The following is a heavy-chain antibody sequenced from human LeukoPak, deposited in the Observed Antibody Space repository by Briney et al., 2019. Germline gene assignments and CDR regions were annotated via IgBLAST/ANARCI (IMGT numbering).Heavy chain of an antibody. J-gene: IGHJ6*03. V-gene: IGHV1-69*05. D-gene: IGHD4-11*01. CDR3: ARDSYSNYAVPGYYMDV. CDR2: IIPIFGTA. CDR1: GGTFSSYA. Sequence: SVKVSCKASGGTFSSYAISWVRQAPGQGLEWMGGIIPIFGTANYAQKFQGRVTITTDESTSTAYMELSSLRSEDTAVYYCARDSYSNYAVPGYYMDVWGKGTTVTVSS.